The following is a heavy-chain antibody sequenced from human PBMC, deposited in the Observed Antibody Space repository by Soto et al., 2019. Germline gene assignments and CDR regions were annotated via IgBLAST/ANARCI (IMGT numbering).Heavy chain of an antibody. Sequence: PGESLKISCKGSGYSFTSYWISWVRQMPGKGLEWMGRIDPSDSYTNYSPSFQGHVTISADKSISTAYLQWSSLKASDTAMYYCARWGMGLTGLELSGGGSASYGMDVWGQGTTVTVSS. V-gene: IGHV5-10-1*01. CDR3: ARWGMGLTGLELSGGGSASYGMDV. J-gene: IGHJ6*02. CDR2: IDPSDSYT. CDR1: GYSFTSYW. D-gene: IGHD1-20*01.